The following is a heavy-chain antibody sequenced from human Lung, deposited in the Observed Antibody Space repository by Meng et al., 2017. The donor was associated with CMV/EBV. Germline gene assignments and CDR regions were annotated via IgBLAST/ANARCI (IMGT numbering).Heavy chain of an antibody. CDR2: ISISSGYK. V-gene: IGHV3-21*01. CDR1: GFIFSSYS. CDR3: ARVPYGDYTY. D-gene: IGHD4-17*01. J-gene: IGHJ4*02. Sequence: GEXXKISCAASGFIFSSYSMNWVRQAPGKGLEWVSSISISSGYKNYADSVKGRFTISRDNAKNSLYLQMNSLRAEDTAVYYCARVPYGDYTYWGQGTLVTVSS.